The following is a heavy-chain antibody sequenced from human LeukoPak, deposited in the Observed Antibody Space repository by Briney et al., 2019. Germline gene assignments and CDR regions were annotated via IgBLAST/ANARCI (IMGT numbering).Heavy chain of an antibody. V-gene: IGHV1-8*01. CDR1: GYTFTSYD. CDR2: MNPNSGNT. CDR3: ARGGLSSSWYRDYYYYYGMDV. J-gene: IGHJ6*02. D-gene: IGHD6-13*01. Sequence: ASVKVSCKASGYTFTSYDINWVRQATGQGLEWMGWMNPNSGNTGYAQKFQGRVTMTRNTSISTAYMELSSLRSEDTAVYYCARGGLSSSWYRDYYYYYGMDVWGQGTTVTVSS.